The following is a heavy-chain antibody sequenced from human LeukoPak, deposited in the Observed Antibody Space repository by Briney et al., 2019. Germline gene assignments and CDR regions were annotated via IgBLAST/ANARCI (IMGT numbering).Heavy chain of an antibody. CDR1: GFTFSNAW. Sequence: GGSLRLSCAASGFTFSNAWMSWVRQAPGKGLEWVSYIDLSGSVLYYVDSVKGRFTISRDNAKNSLYLQMNSLRAEDTGVYYCAREGGSQGSIAARSLSHMDVWGKGTTVTVSS. CDR3: AREGGSQGSIAARSLSHMDV. V-gene: IGHV3-11*04. D-gene: IGHD6-6*01. J-gene: IGHJ6*03. CDR2: IDLSGSVL.